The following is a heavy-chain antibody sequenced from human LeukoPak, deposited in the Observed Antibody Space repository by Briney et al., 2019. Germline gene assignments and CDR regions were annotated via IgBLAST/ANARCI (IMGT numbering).Heavy chain of an antibody. CDR2: ISSDGSNK. V-gene: IGHV3-30*04. Sequence: PGGSLRLSCAASGFTFSSYAKHWVRQAPGKGLEWVAVISSDGSNKYYADSVKGRFTISRDNSKNTLYLQMNSLRAEDTAVYYCARDSVAPAVHYYFDYWGQGTLVTVSS. J-gene: IGHJ4*02. D-gene: IGHD2-2*01. CDR1: GFTFSSYA. CDR3: ARDSVAPAVHYYFDY.